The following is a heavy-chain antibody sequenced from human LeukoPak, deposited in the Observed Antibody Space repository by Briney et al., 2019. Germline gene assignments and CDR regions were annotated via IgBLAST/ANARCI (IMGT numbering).Heavy chain of an antibody. Sequence: SQTLSLTCAVSGGSISSGGYSWSWIRQPPGKGLERIGYIYHSGSTYYNPSLKSRVTISVDRSKNQFSLKLSSVTAADTAVYYCARAYNWNYGWFDPWGQGTLVTVSS. CDR1: GGSISSGGYS. CDR2: IYHSGST. CDR3: ARAYNWNYGWFDP. V-gene: IGHV4-30-2*01. D-gene: IGHD1-7*01. J-gene: IGHJ5*02.